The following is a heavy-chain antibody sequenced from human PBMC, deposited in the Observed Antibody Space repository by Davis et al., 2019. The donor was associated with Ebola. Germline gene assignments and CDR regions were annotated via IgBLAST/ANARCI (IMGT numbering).Heavy chain of an antibody. Sequence: ASVKVSCKASGYTFTSYDINWVRQATGQGLEWMGWMNPNSGNTGYAQKFQGGVTMTRNTSISTAYMELSSLRSEDTAVYYCARESLTTGRGDYYYYGMDVWGKGTTVTVSS. CDR1: GYTFTSYD. CDR3: ARESLTTGRGDYYYYGMDV. J-gene: IGHJ6*04. CDR2: MNPNSGNT. D-gene: IGHD4-17*01. V-gene: IGHV1-8*01.